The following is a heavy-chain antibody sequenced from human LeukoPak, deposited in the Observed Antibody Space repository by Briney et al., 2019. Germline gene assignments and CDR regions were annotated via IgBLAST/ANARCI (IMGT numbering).Heavy chain of an antibody. CDR2: IYDSGST. J-gene: IGHJ3*02. V-gene: IGHV4-30-4*01. CDR1: GASIRSGDYY. Sequence: TSETLSLTCTVSGASIRSGDYYWSWIRQPPGKGLEWIGYIYDSGSTHYNPSLKSRITISVDTSENRFSLKLSSVTATDTAVYYCARDCSGGSCYGAFDIWGQGTMVTVSS. CDR3: ARDCSGGSCYGAFDI. D-gene: IGHD2-15*01.